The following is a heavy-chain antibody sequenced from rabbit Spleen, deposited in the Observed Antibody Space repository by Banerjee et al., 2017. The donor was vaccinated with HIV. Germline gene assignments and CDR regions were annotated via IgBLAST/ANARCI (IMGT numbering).Heavy chain of an antibody. Sequence: QEQLEESGGDLVKPEGSLTLTCTASGFSFSSSDYICWVRQAPGKGLEWISCIAGSSSAFTYSATWAKGRFTISKTSSTTVTLQMTSLTVADTATYFCARDTGTSFSSYGMDLWGQGTLVTVS. CDR2: IAGSSSAFT. J-gene: IGHJ3*01. D-gene: IGHD7-1*01. CDR1: GFSFSSSDY. V-gene: IGHV1S45*01. CDR3: ARDTGTSFSSYGMDL.